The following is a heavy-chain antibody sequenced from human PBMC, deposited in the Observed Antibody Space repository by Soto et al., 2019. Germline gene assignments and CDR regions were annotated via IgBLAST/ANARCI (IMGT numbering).Heavy chain of an antibody. Sequence: QVQLVQSGAEVKKPGASVKVSCKASGYTFTSYGISWVRQAPGQGLEWMGWISAYSGNTNYAQNLQGRVTMTTDTSTRKAYMELRRLRSDDTAVYYCARKYDILTGYYLEVGYWGQGTLVTVSS. CDR2: ISAYSGNT. D-gene: IGHD3-9*01. CDR1: GYTFTSYG. V-gene: IGHV1-18*01. CDR3: ARKYDILTGYYLEVGY. J-gene: IGHJ4*02.